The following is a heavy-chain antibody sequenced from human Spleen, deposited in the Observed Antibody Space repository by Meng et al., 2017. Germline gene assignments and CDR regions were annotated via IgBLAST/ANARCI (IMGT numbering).Heavy chain of an antibody. CDR3: AREKSPGHFDY. CDR2: INPNNGGT. CDR1: GYTFTDYF. V-gene: IGHV1-46*01. Sequence: QVQLVQSGAELMKPGASLRVSCRASGYTFTDYFLHWVRQAPGQGLEWLGTINPNNGGTNYAQRFKDRVTLTRDMSTSTVYMELSSLGSEDTALYYCAREKSPGHFDYLGQGILVTVSS. J-gene: IGHJ4*02.